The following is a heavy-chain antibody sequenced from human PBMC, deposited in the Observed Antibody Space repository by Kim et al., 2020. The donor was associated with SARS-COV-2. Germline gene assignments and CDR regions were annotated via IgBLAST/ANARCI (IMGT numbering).Heavy chain of an antibody. J-gene: IGHJ4*01. CDR3: AKDRTLIAVADYYFDY. D-gene: IGHD6-19*01. Sequence: GGSLRLSCAASGFTFSSYGMHWVRQAPGKGLEWVAVISYDGSNKYYADSVKGRFTISRDNSKNTLYLQMNSLRAEDTAVYYCAKDRTLIAVADYYFDYWG. CDR2: ISYDGSNK. V-gene: IGHV3-30*18. CDR1: GFTFSSYG.